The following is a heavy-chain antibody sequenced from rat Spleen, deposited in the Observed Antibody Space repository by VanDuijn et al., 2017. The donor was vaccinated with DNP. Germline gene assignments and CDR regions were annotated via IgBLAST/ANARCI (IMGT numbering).Heavy chain of an antibody. J-gene: IGHJ2*01. D-gene: IGHD1-6*01. CDR1: GFTFSDYY. CDR3: ARGGYYGYFY. V-gene: IGHV5-22*01. Sequence: EVQLVESGGGLVQPGRSLKLSCAASGFTFSDYYMAWVRQAPTKGLEWVASISYQGRSTYYGDSVKGRFTISRDNTKRTLYLQMNSLRSEDTATYYCARGGYYGYFYWGQGVMVTVSS. CDR2: ISYQGRST.